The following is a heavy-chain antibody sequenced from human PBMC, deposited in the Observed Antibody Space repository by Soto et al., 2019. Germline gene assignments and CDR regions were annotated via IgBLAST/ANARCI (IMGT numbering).Heavy chain of an antibody. J-gene: IGHJ3*01. Sequence: DVQLVESGGGSIQPGESLRLSCAASGFTISGKKYVAWVRQAPGKGLEWVSALYDLDGSFYAASVKGRFTTSSDSSKTTVYLRMNDLRPDDTAVYYCATWHEREHAYDVWGQGTTVTVSS. CDR3: ATWHEREHAYDV. CDR1: GFTISGKKY. CDR2: LYDLDGS. V-gene: IGHV3-53*01. D-gene: IGHD1-1*01.